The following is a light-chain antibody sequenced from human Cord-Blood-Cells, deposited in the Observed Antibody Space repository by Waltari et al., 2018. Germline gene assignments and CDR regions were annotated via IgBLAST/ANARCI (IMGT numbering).Light chain of an antibody. V-gene: IGKV1-39*01. CDR1: QSISSY. Sequence: DIQMTQSPSSLSASVGDRVTITCRASQSISSYLNCYQQKPGKAPKLLIYAASSLQSGVPSRFSGSGSGTDFTLTISNLQPEYFATYYCQQSYSTPPITFGGGTKVEIK. CDR2: AAS. J-gene: IGKJ4*01. CDR3: QQSYSTPPIT.